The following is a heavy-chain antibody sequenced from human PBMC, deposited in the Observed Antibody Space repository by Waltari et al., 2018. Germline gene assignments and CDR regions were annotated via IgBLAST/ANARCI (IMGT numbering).Heavy chain of an antibody. V-gene: IGHV3-7*04. CDR2: IKEDGSAK. D-gene: IGHD2-15*01. J-gene: IGHJ4*02. CDR3: AKDNVRRWDY. Sequence: EVQLVESGGGLVQPGGSLRLSCAASGFIFSTYWMGWVRQAPGKGLEGGADIKEDGSAKYYVDSVKGRFTISRDNAKNSLYLQMNSLRAEDTAVYYCAKDNVRRWDYWGQGTLVTVSS. CDR1: GFIFSTYW.